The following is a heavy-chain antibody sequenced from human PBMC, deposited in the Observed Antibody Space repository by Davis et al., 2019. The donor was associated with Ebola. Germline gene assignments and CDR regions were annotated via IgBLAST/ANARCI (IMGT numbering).Heavy chain of an antibody. D-gene: IGHD2-2*01. CDR3: ARGEGYCSSTSCLYYYYYYMDV. CDR1: GGTFSSYA. V-gene: IGHV1-69*13. J-gene: IGHJ6*03. CDR2: IIPIFGTA. Sequence: SVQVSCRASGGTFSSYAISWVRQAPGQGLEWMGGIIPIFGTANYAQKFQGRVTITADESTSTAYMELSSLRSEDTAVYYCARGEGYCSSTSCLYYYYYYMDVWGKGTTVTVSS.